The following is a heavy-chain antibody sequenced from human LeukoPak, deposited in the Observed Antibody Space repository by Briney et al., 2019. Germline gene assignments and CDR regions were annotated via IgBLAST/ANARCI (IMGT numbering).Heavy chain of an antibody. Sequence: GGSLRLSCAPSGFTFDDYTMHWVRQAPGKGLEWVSLISWDGGSTYYADSVKGRFTISRDNSKNTLYLQMNSLRAEDSAEYYCAKSLLTTATGTGRAFDIWGQGTMVTVSA. CDR1: GFTFDDYT. D-gene: IGHD1-1*01. J-gene: IGHJ3*02. V-gene: IGHV3-43*01. CDR3: AKSLLTTATGTGRAFDI. CDR2: ISWDGGST.